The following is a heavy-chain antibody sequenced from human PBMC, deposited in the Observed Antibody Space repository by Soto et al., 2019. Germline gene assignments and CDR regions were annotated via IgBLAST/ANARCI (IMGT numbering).Heavy chain of an antibody. D-gene: IGHD6-19*01. CDR3: ARRRGWRAK. CDR2: MDPKSGYT. Sequence: ASVKVSCKASGYTFTSYDINWVRQAAGHGLEWMGWMDPKSGYTDYAQKFQGRVTMTRNTSISTAYMELSSLRSEDTAAYYCARRRGWRAKWGQGTLVTVS. CDR1: GYTFTSYD. V-gene: IGHV1-8*01. J-gene: IGHJ1*01.